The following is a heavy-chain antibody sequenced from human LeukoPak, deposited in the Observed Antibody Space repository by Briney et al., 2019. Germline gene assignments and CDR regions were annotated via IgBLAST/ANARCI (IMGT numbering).Heavy chain of an antibody. CDR1: GFTFSDHY. CDR2: ISNSATTT. Sequence: NPGRSLTLSCAASGFTFSDHYMSWIRHAPGKGLEWVSFISNSATTTSYADSVKGRFTISRDNAKNSLYLQMNSLRAEDTAVYYCARDLMIRGVHDYWGQGTLVTVSS. J-gene: IGHJ4*02. D-gene: IGHD3-10*01. CDR3: ARDLMIRGVHDY. V-gene: IGHV3-11*01.